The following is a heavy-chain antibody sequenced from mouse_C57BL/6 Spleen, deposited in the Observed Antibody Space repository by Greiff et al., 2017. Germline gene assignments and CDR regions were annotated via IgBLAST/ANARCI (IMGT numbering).Heavy chain of an antibody. CDR2: IDPETGVT. J-gene: IGHJ2*01. CDR1: GYTFTDYE. CDR3: TRYYYYYFDY. Sequence: QVQLQQSGAELVRPGASVTLSCKASGYTFTDYEMHWVKPTPVHGLELIGAIDPETGVTAYNQKFKGKDILTADKSSSTAYMELRSLTSEDSAVYYCTRYYYYYFDYWGQGTTLTVAS. V-gene: IGHV1-15*01. D-gene: IGHD1-1*01.